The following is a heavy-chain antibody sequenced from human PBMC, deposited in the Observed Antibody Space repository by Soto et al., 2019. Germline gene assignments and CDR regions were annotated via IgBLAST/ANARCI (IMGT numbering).Heavy chain of an antibody. CDR2: IYYSGST. CDR3: ARQYCSGGRCYDGMDV. D-gene: IGHD2-15*01. Sequence: PSETLSLTCTVSGGSVSSGSYYWSWIRQPPGKGLEWIGYIYYSGSTNYNPSLKSRVTISVDTSKNQFSLKLSSVTAADTAVYYCARQYCSGGRCYDGMDVWGQGTTVTVSS. V-gene: IGHV4-61*01. J-gene: IGHJ6*02. CDR1: GGSVSSGSYY.